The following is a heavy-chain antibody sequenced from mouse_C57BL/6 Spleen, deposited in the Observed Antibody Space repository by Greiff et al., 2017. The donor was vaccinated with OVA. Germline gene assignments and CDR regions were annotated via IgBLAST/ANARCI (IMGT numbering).Heavy chain of an antibody. D-gene: IGHD4-1*01. CDR2: IYPGDGDT. CDR3: ARSPNWAY. CDR1: GYAFSSSW. J-gene: IGHJ2*01. V-gene: IGHV1-82*01. Sequence: VKLQQSGPELVKPGASVKISCKASGYAFSSSWMNWVKQRPGKGLEWIGRIYPGDGDTNYNGKFKGKATLTADKSSSTAYMQLSSLTSEDSAVYFCARSPNWAYWGQGTTLTVSS.